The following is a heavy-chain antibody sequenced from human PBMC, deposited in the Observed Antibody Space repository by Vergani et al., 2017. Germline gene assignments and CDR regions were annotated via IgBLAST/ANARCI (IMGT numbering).Heavy chain of an antibody. CDR2: IKQDGSEK. CDR1: GFTFSSYW. J-gene: IGHJ4*02. CDR3: ARVSQQWLGGFDY. V-gene: IGHV3-7*03. Sequence: EVQLVESGGGLVQPGGSLRLSCAASGFTFSSYWMSWVRQAPGKGLEWVANIKQDGSEKYYVDSVKGRFTISRDNSKNTLYLQMNSLRAEDTAVYYCARVSQQWLGGFDYWGQGTLVTVSS. D-gene: IGHD6-19*01.